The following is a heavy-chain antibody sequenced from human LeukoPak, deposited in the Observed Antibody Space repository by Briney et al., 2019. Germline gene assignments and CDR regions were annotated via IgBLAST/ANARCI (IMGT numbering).Heavy chain of an antibody. J-gene: IGHJ6*02. CDR3: ARAKCSGGSCYYYYGMDA. V-gene: IGHV4-4*09. CDR2: IYSSGST. Sequence: SETLSLTCTVSGGSISSYYWSWIRQPPGKGLEWIGYIYSSGSTNYNPSLKSRVTISVDTSKNQFSLKLSSVTAADTAVYYCARAKCSGGSCYYYYGMDAWGQGTTVTVSS. CDR1: GGSISSYY. D-gene: IGHD2-15*01.